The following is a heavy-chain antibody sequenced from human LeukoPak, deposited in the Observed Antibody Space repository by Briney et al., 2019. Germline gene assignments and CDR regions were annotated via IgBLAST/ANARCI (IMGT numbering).Heavy chain of an antibody. D-gene: IGHD2-8*01. CDR3: ARDQNVCTNGVCYRYYYYGMDV. V-gene: IGHV3-7*03. J-gene: IGHJ6*02. CDR1: GFTFSSYW. CDR2: IKQDGSEK. Sequence: GGSLRLSCAASGFTFSSYWMSWVRQAPGKGLEWVANIKQDGSEKYYVDSVKGRFTISRDNAKKSLYLQINSLRTEDTAVYYCARDQNVCTNGVCYRYYYYGMDVWGQGTTVTVSS.